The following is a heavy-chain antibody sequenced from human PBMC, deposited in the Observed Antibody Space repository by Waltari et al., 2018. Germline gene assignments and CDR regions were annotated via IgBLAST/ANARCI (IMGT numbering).Heavy chain of an antibody. CDR2: IIPTFVTA. V-gene: IGHV1-69*13. D-gene: IGHD3-22*01. J-gene: IGHJ4*02. CDR3: ARRGYYDSSGYYSTDPYYFDY. Sequence: QVQLVQSGAEVKKPGSSVKVSCKASGGTFSSYAISWVRQAPGQGLEWMGGIIPTFVTANYAQKCQGRVTITADESTSTAYMELSSLRSEDTAVYYCARRGYYDSSGYYSTDPYYFDYWGQGTLVTVSS. CDR1: GGTFSSYA.